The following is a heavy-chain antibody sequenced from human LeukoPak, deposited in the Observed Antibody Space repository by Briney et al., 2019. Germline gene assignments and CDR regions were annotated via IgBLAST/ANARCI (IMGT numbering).Heavy chain of an antibody. CDR1: GGTFSSYS. CDR3: ARVDRYHYYLDV. Sequence: SVKVSCKASGGTFSSYSITWVRQAPGQGLEWMGGVMPLFNTANYAQQFQGRVTITTDESTSTAYMELSSLRFEDTAMYYCARVDRYHYYLDVWGKGTTVTVSS. J-gene: IGHJ6*03. CDR2: VMPLFNTA. V-gene: IGHV1-69*05.